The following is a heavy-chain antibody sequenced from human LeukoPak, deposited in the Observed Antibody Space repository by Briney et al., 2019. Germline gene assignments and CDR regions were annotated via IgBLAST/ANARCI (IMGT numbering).Heavy chain of an antibody. D-gene: IGHD6-19*01. Sequence: SETLSLTCTVSGGSISSSSYYWGWIRQPPGKGLEWIGSIYYSGSTYYNPSLKSRVTISVDTSKNQFSLKLSSVTAADTAVYYCARQGKIAVAGGAWFGPWAREPWSPSPQ. V-gene: IGHV4-39*01. CDR3: ARQGKIAVAGGAWFGP. CDR2: IYYSGST. J-gene: IGHJ5*02. CDR1: GGSISSSSYY.